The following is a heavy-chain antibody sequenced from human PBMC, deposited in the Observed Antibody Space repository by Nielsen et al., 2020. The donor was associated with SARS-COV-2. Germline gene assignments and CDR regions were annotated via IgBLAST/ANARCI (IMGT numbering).Heavy chain of an antibody. V-gene: IGHV5-51*01. CDR3: ARTVLWFGEPNDY. J-gene: IGHJ4*02. D-gene: IGHD3-10*01. CDR2: IYPGDSDT. CDR1: GYSFTSYW. Sequence: GESLKISCKDSGYSFTSYWIGWVRQMPGKGLEWMGIIYPGDSDTRYSPSFQGQVTISADKSISTAYLQWSSLKASDTAMYYCARTVLWFGEPNDYWGQGTLVTVSS.